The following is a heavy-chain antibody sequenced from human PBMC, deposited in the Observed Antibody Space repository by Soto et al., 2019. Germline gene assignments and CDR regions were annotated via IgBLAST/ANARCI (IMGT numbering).Heavy chain of an antibody. V-gene: IGHV4-4*07. J-gene: IGHJ5*02. CDR1: GGSISEKY. Sequence: SETLSLTCIVSGGSISEKYWNWVRQPPGKGLEWIGLIFANGHTDYNPSLKSRVTTSVDASKNQFSLRLTSMTAADTAVYYCVASLAASGLNWLDPWGRGTLVTVSS. D-gene: IGHD6-13*01. CDR3: VASLAASGLNWLDP. CDR2: IFANGHT.